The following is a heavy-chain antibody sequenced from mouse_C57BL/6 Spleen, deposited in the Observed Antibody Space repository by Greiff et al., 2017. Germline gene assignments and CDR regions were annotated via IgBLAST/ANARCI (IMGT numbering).Heavy chain of an antibody. CDR3: ASPIYYDYGEFAY. CDR1: GFTFSDYG. J-gene: IGHJ3*01. CDR2: ISSGSSTI. D-gene: IGHD2-4*01. Sequence: EVQLVESGGGLVKPGGSLTLSCAASGFTFSDYGMNWVRQAPEKGLEWVAYISSGSSTIYYADTVKCPFTSSRDNAKNTLFLQMTSRSSEDTAMYYCASPIYYDYGEFAYWGQGTLVTVSA. V-gene: IGHV5-17*01.